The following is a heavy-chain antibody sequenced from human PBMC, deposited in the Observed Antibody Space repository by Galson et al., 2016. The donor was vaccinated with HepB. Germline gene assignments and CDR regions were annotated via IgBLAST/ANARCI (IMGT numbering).Heavy chain of an antibody. D-gene: IGHD6-19*01. CDR3: ASTEQWLVPFDY. Sequence: SETLSLTCSVSGGSMRSNSWSWIRQSPGKGLEWIGYIYNSGSTNSGSTNYNPSLKSRVTISVDTSKKQVSLKLTSVTAAATAVYYCASTEQWLVPFDYWGQGTLVTVSS. CDR1: GGSMRSNS. V-gene: IGHV4-59*01. CDR2: IYNSGSTNSGST. J-gene: IGHJ4*02.